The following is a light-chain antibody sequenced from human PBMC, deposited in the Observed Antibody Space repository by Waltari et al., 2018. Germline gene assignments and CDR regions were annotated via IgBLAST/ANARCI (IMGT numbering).Light chain of an antibody. J-gene: IGLJ2*01. V-gene: IGLV2-23*02. Sequence: QSALTQPASVSGSPGQSITISCIGTSNDVGKYNFVSRYQQHPGKVPKLIIYEVTKRPSGVSNRLSGSKSGSTASLTISGLQAEDEADYYCCSYGGSFDPYLVFGGGTKLTVL. CDR1: SNDVGKYNF. CDR3: CSYGGSFDPYLV. CDR2: EVT.